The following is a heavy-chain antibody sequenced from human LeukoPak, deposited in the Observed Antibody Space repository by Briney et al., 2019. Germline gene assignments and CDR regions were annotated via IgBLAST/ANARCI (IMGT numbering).Heavy chain of an antibody. CDR2: ISAYNGNT. Sequence: GASVKVSFKASGYTFTSYGISWVRQAPGQGLEWMGWISAYNGNTNYAQKLQGRVTMTTDTSTSTAYMELRSLRSDDTAVYYCARNRGRPYYYDSSGYLDYWGQGTLVTVSS. CDR1: GYTFTSYG. D-gene: IGHD3-22*01. CDR3: ARNRGRPYYYDSSGYLDY. J-gene: IGHJ4*02. V-gene: IGHV1-18*01.